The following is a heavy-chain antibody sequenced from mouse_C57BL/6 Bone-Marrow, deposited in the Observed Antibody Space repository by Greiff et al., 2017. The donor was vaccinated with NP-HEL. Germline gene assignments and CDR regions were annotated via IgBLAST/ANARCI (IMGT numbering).Heavy chain of an antibody. J-gene: IGHJ4*01. CDR1: GFTFSSYG. CDR3: ARHGVTTVVPRGYYYAMDY. CDR2: ISSGGSYT. Sequence: EVHLVESGGGLVKPGGSLKLSCAASGFTFSSYGMSWVRQTPDKRLEWVATISSGGSYTYYPDSVKGRFTISRDNAKNTLYLQMSSLKSEDTAMYYCARHGVTTVVPRGYYYAMDYWGQGTSVTVSS. D-gene: IGHD1-1*01. V-gene: IGHV5-6*01.